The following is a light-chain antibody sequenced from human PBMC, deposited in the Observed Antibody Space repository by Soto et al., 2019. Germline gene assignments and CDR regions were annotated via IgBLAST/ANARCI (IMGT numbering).Light chain of an antibody. CDR1: QSISSY. CDR2: AAS. Sequence: DIQMTQSPSSLSASVGDRVTITCRASQSISSYLNWYQQKPGRAPNLLIYAASSLQRGAPSRFSGSGSGTEFTLTISSLQPDDFATYYCQQYNSYSWEFGQGTKVDIK. CDR3: QQYNSYSWE. V-gene: IGKV1-39*01. J-gene: IGKJ1*01.